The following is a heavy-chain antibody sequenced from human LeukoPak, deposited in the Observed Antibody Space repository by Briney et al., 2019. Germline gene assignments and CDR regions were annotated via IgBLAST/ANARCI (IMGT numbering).Heavy chain of an antibody. J-gene: IGHJ4*02. D-gene: IGHD2-2*01. CDR3: ARWYCSSAYCYYDY. CDR1: GFTVSNNY. V-gene: IGHV3-53*01. Sequence: EPGGSLRLSCAASGFTVSNNYLSWVRQAPGKGLEWVSFVYDGGTTVYADSVKGRFTISRDNSKNTLYLEMNSLRAEDTAVYYCARWYCSSAYCYYDYWGQGTVVTVSS. CDR2: VYDGGTT.